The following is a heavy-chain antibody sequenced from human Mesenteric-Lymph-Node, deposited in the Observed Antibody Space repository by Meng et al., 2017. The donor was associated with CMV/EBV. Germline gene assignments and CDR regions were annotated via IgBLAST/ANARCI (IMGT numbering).Heavy chain of an antibody. D-gene: IGHD1-26*01. CDR1: GGSSRCGHW. Sequence: LPRAVCGGSSRCGHWCSWGRQPPGKGLEWIGEIYHSGGTNYNPSLKSRVTISVDKSKNQFSLKLSSVTAADTAVYYCARDAVGAPFDYWGQGTLVTVSS. V-gene: IGHV4-4*02. J-gene: IGHJ4*02. CDR2: IYHSGGT. CDR3: ARDAVGAPFDY.